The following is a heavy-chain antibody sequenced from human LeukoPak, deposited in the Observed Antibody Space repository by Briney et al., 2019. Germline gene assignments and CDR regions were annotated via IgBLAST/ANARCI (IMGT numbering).Heavy chain of an antibody. CDR3: AREKLRFLEWPLNAFDI. D-gene: IGHD3-3*01. J-gene: IGHJ3*02. Sequence: GGSLRLSCAASGFTFSSYWMSWVRQAPGKGLEWVANIKQDGSEKYYVDSVKGRFTISRDNAKNSLYLQMNSLRAEDTAVYYCAREKLRFLEWPLNAFDIWGQGTMVTVSS. V-gene: IGHV3-7*01. CDR2: IKQDGSEK. CDR1: GFTFSSYW.